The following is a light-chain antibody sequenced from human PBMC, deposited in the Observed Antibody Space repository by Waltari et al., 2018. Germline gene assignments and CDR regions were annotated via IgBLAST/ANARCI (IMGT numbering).Light chain of an antibody. Sequence: DTQMTQSPSTPSATVGDWVSITCRASQSVSSWLAWYQQKPGKAPKLLIYQASILESGVPSRFSGSGSGTDITLTINGLQPDDFATYFWQKYNSYSTFGRGTRVDMK. CDR3: QKYNSYST. CDR1: QSVSSW. J-gene: IGKJ1*01. CDR2: QAS. V-gene: IGKV1-5*03.